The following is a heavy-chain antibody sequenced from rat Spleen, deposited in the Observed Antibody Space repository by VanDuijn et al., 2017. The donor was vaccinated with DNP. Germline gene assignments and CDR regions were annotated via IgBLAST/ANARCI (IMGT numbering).Heavy chain of an antibody. CDR2: ISYDGGYT. Sequence: EVQLVESGGDLVQPGRSLKLSCAASGFTFSKYGMAWVRQAPTRGLEWVAYISYDGGYTYYGDSVKGRFTISRDNAKNTLYLQMDSLRSEDSATYYCAREGDYYDGSYVDALDAWGQGTSVTVSS. V-gene: IGHV5S13*01. CDR1: GFTFSKYG. CDR3: AREGDYYDGSYVDALDA. D-gene: IGHD1-12*02. J-gene: IGHJ4*01.